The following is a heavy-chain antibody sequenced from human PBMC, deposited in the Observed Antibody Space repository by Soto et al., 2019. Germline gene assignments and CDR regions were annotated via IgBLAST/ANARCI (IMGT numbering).Heavy chain of an antibody. D-gene: IGHD3-16*01. CDR3: ARQAKIGDRSQFYFDS. V-gene: IGHV3-30*04. J-gene: IGHJ4*02. Sequence: QVQLVESGGDVVQPGRSLRLSCAASGFTFSFYAVHWVRQAPGKGLEWVAVISYNGRNKHYVDSVKGRFTIPRDNSQDTLYLQMDSLRPDDTAVYYCARQAKIGDRSQFYFDSWGQGTLVTVSS. CDR1: GFTFSFYA. CDR2: ISYNGRNK.